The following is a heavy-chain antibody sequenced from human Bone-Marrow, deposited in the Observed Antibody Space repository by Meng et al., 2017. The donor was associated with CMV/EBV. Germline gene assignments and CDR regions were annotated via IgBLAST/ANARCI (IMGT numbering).Heavy chain of an antibody. CDR3: ARDQFAGDYYYYGMDV. Sequence: GESLKISCAASGFTFSSYEMNWVRQAPGKGLEWVSYISSSGSTIYYADSVEGRFTISRDNAKNSLYLQMNSLRAEDTAVYYCARDQFAGDYYYYGMDVWGQGTTVTVSS. D-gene: IGHD1-26*01. CDR1: GFTFSSYE. V-gene: IGHV3-48*03. CDR2: ISSSGSTI. J-gene: IGHJ6*02.